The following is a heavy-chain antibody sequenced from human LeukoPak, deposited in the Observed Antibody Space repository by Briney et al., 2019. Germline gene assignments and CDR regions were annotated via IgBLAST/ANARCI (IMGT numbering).Heavy chain of an antibody. V-gene: IGHV4-59*11. J-gene: IGHJ6*04. Sequence: SETLSLTCTVSGGSISSHYWSWIRRPPGKGLEWIGYIYYSGSTNYNPSLKSRVTISVDTSKNQFSLKLSSVTAADTAVYYCAREGRPAYYDFWSGPEEMDVWGKGTTVTVSS. D-gene: IGHD3-3*01. CDR3: AREGRPAYYDFWSGPEEMDV. CDR2: IYYSGST. CDR1: GGSISSHY.